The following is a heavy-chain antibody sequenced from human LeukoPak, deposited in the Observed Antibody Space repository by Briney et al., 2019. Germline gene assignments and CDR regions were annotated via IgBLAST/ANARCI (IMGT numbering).Heavy chain of an antibody. D-gene: IGHD6-13*01. J-gene: IGHJ4*02. Sequence: PGGSLRLSCAAPGFTFSSYSMNWVRQAPGKGLEWIGSIYYSGSTYYNPSLKSRVTISVDTSKNQFSLKLSSVTAADTAVYYCARDRAAAERGPIDYWGQGTLVTVSS. V-gene: IGHV4-39*07. CDR3: ARDRAAAERGPIDY. CDR1: GFTFSSYS. CDR2: IYYSGST.